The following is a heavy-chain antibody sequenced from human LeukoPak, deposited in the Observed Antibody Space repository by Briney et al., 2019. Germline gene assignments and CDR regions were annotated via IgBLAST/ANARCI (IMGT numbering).Heavy chain of an antibody. CDR2: IYYSGST. CDR3: ARDSSWAGSFDY. Sequence: KPSETLSLTCTVSGGSISSHYWSWIRQPPGKGLEWIGYIYYSGSTNYNPSLKSRVTISVDTSKNQFSLKLSSVTAADTAVYYCARDSSWAGSFDYWGQGTLVTVSS. D-gene: IGHD6-13*01. CDR1: GGSISSHY. V-gene: IGHV4-59*11. J-gene: IGHJ4*02.